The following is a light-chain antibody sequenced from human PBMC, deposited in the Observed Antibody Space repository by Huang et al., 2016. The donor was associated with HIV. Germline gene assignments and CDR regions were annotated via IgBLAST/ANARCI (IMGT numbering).Light chain of an antibody. CDR3: QQTYITPLT. J-gene: IGKJ2*01. CDR2: AAS. V-gene: IGKV1-39*01. CDR1: QSISSY. Sequence: DIQMTQSPSSLSASVGDRVTIICRASQSISSYLNWYQQKPGKAPKVLIYAASSLQSGIPSRFSGSGAGTDFTLTISSLQPEDFATYYCQQTYITPLTFGQGTKLEI.